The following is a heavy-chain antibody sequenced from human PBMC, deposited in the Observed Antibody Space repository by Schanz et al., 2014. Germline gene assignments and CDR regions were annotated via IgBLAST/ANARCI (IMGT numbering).Heavy chain of an antibody. CDR2: IGGSDGNT. CDR3: ARDRDQWDGNYLDY. J-gene: IGHJ4*02. CDR1: GYTFTRSG. D-gene: IGHD1-26*01. Sequence: QVQLVQSGGEVKTPGASVKVSCKASGYTFTRSGISWVRQAPGQGLEWMGWIGGSDGNTNFAQKFKGRVTMTTDTSTSTVYMELRSLTSEDSAVYYCARDRDQWDGNYLDYWGQGTLVTVSS. V-gene: IGHV1-18*01.